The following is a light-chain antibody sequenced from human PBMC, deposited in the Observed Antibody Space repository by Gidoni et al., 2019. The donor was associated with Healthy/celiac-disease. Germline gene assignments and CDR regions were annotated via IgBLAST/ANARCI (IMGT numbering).Light chain of an antibody. CDR1: QSVRSN. CDR2: GSS. Sequence: EIVMKQSPATLSVSPGERAHLSCRASQSVRSNLAWYQQKPGQAPRPLIYGSSTRATCIPARFRGSGSWTEFTLTISSLQSEDFAVYYCQQYNNWPLTFGPGTKVDIK. CDR3: QQYNNWPLT. V-gene: IGKV3-15*01. J-gene: IGKJ3*01.